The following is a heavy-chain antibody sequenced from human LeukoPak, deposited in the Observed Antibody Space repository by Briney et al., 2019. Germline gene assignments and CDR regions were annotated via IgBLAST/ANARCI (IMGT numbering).Heavy chain of an antibody. V-gene: IGHV3-23*01. CDR1: GFMFSSYA. D-gene: IGHD3-3*01. J-gene: IGHJ4*02. CDR2: ISGSGAIT. Sequence: GGSLRLPCAASGFMFSSYAMGWVRQAPGKGLEWVSGISGSGAITYYADSVKGRFSISRDNSKNTVSLQVNSLRAEDTAVYYCAKDLHGEVPDYFDYWGQGTLVTVSS. CDR3: AKDLHGEVPDYFDY.